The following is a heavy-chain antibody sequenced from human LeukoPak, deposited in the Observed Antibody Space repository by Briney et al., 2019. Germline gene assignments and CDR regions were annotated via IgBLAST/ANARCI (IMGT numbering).Heavy chain of an antibody. Sequence: GGSLRLSCAASGFTFSSYAMSWVRQAPGKGLEWVSAISGSGGSTCYADSVKGRFTISGDNSKNTLYLQMNSLRAEDTAVYYCAKVVIGELGAYYFDYWGQGTLVTVSS. J-gene: IGHJ4*02. CDR1: GFTFSSYA. D-gene: IGHD3-10*01. V-gene: IGHV3-23*01. CDR2: ISGSGGST. CDR3: AKVVIGELGAYYFDY.